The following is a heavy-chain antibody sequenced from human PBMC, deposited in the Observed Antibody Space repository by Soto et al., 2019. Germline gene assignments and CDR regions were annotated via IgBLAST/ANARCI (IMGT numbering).Heavy chain of an antibody. D-gene: IGHD3-22*01. CDR2: INHSGST. CDR1: GGSFSGYY. Sequence: PSETLSLTCAVYGGSFSGYYWSWIRQPPGKGLEWIGEINHSGSTNYNPSLKSRVTISVDTSKNQFSLKLSSVTAADTAVYYCARDKFDYYDSSGSYYFDYWGQGTLVTVSS. J-gene: IGHJ4*02. V-gene: IGHV4-34*01. CDR3: ARDKFDYYDSSGSYYFDY.